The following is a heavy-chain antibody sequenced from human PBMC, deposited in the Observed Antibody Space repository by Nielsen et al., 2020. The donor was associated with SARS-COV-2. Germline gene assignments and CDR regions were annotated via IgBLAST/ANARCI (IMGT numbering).Heavy chain of an antibody. CDR2: INQDGSEK. J-gene: IGHJ6*02. CDR1: GFTFGSFW. Sequence: GESLKISCAASGFTFGSFWVTWVRQAPGKGLEWVANINQDGSEKHHVDSVKGRFTISRDNAKNSLYLQMNSLRAEDTAVYYCARGHYGTDVWGQGTTVTVSS. CDR3: ARGHYGTDV. V-gene: IGHV3-7*03.